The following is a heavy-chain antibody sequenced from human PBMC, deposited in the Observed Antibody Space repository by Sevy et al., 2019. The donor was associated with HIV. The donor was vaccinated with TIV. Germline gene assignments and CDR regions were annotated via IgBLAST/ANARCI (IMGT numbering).Heavy chain of an antibody. D-gene: IGHD3-3*01. V-gene: IGHV3-7*03. J-gene: IGHJ6*02. CDR2: IKQDGSEK. CDR3: ARDYDFWSGYYRRGYYYGMDV. Sequence: GGSLRLSCAASGFTFSSYWMSWVRQAPGKGLEWVANIKQDGSEKYYVDSVKGGFTISGDNAKNSLYLQMNSLSAEDTAVYYCARDYDFWSGYYRRGYYYGMDVWGQGTTVTVSS. CDR1: GFTFSSYW.